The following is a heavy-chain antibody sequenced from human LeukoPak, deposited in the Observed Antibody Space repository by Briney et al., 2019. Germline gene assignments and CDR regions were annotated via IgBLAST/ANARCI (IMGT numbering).Heavy chain of an antibody. Sequence: PGGSLRLSCAASGFTVSSNYMSWVRQAPGKGLEWVSVIYSGGSTYYSDSVKGRFTISRDNSKNTLYLQMNSLRAEDTAVYCCASRTQTTVTTLPNYYYYYGMDVWGQGTTVTVSS. CDR3: ASRTQTTVTTLPNYYYYYGMDV. V-gene: IGHV3-66*01. D-gene: IGHD4-17*01. CDR2: IYSGGST. CDR1: GFTVSSNY. J-gene: IGHJ6*02.